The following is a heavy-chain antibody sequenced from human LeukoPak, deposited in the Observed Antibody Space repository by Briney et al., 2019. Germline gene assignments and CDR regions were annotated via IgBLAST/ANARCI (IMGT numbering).Heavy chain of an antibody. D-gene: IGHD3-10*01. J-gene: IGHJ6*03. V-gene: IGHV3-7*03. Sequence: GGSLRLSCAASGFTFSNYWMSWVRQAPGKGLEWVANIKEDGSEKYYVDSVKGRFTISRDNAKKSLYLQMNSLRAEDTAVYYCAKAMDSMVRGVMYYMDVWGKGTTVTVSS. CDR3: AKAMDSMVRGVMYYMDV. CDR2: IKEDGSEK. CDR1: GFTFSNYW.